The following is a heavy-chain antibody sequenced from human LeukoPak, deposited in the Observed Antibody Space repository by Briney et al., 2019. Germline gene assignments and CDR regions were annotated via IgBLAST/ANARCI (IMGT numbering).Heavy chain of an antibody. CDR2: ISGSGGST. J-gene: IGHJ4*02. CDR3: AKVVRGYYYDSSGYLFDY. Sequence: PGGSLRLSCAASGFTFSSYAMSWVRQAPGKGLEWVSAISGSGGSTYYADSVKGRFTISRDNSKNTLYLQMNSLRAEDTAVYYCAKVVRGYYYDSSGYLFDYWGQGTLVTVSS. CDR1: GFTFSSYA. D-gene: IGHD3-22*01. V-gene: IGHV3-23*01.